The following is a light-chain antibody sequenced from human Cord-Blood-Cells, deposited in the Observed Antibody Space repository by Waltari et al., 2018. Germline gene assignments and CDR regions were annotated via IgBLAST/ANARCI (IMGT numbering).Light chain of an antibody. J-gene: IGLJ2*01. Sequence: QSALTQPASVSGSPGQSITTSCTGTSSDVGGHTYVSWYQQHPGKAPKLMIYDVSKRPSGVSNRFSGSKSGNTASLTISGLQAEDEADYYCSSYTSSSTLVFGGGTKLTVL. CDR3: SSYTSSSTLV. CDR1: SSDVGGHTY. CDR2: DVS. V-gene: IGLV2-14*01.